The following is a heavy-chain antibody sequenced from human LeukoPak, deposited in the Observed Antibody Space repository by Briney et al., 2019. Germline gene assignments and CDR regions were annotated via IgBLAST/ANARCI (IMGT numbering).Heavy chain of an antibody. V-gene: IGHV3-21*01. CDR2: ISSSSSYI. CDR3: ASSAKYYYDSSGYLYYFDY. Sequence: GGSLRLSCAASGFTFSSYSMNWVRQAPGKGLEWVSSISSSSSYIYYADSVKGRFTISRDNAKNSLYLQMNSLRAEDTAVYYCASSAKYYYDSSGYLYYFDYWGQGTLVTVSS. CDR1: GFTFSSYS. J-gene: IGHJ4*02. D-gene: IGHD3-22*01.